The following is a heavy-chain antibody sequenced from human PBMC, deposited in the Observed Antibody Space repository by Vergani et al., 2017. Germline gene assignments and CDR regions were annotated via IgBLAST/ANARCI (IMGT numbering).Heavy chain of an antibody. Sequence: QVQLVQSGAEVKKPGASVKVSCKASGYTFTGYYMHWVRQAPGQGLEWMGWINPNSGGTNYAQKFQGRVTITADESTSTAYMELSSLRSEDTAVYYCAYCSGGSCFRSRDYYYGMDVWGQGTTVTVSS. D-gene: IGHD2-15*01. CDR2: INPNSGGT. CDR1: GYTFTGYY. V-gene: IGHV1-2*02. CDR3: AYCSGGSCFRSRDYYYGMDV. J-gene: IGHJ6*02.